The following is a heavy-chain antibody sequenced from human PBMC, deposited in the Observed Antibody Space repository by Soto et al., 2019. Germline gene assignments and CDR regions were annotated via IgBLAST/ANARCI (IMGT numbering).Heavy chain of an antibody. J-gene: IGHJ6*03. CDR1: GFTFSSYS. V-gene: IGHV3-21*01. D-gene: IGHD2-2*01. CDR2: ISSSSSYI. Sequence: EVQLVESGGGLVKPGGSLRLSCAASGFTFSSYSMNWVRQAPGKGLEWVSSISSSSSYIYYADSVKGRFTISRDNAKNSLYLQMNSLRAEDTAVYYCARDYSRNCSSTSCWQKTPKEIDYYYMDVWGKGTTVTASS. CDR3: ARDYSRNCSSTSCWQKTPKEIDYYYMDV.